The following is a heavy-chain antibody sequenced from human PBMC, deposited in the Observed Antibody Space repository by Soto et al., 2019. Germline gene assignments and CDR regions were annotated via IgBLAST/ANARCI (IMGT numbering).Heavy chain of an antibody. D-gene: IGHD6-19*01. CDR3: AKDMFSGYSSGWYYYYYGMDV. CDR2: ISGSSSYI. V-gene: IGHV3-21*01. J-gene: IGHJ6*02. Sequence: PWGSLRLSCAASGFTFSSYAMSWVRQAPGKGLEWVSAISGSSSYIYYADSVKGRFTISRDNAKNSLYLQMNSLRAEDTAVYYCAKDMFSGYSSGWYYYYYGMDVWGQGTTVTVSS. CDR1: GFTFSSYA.